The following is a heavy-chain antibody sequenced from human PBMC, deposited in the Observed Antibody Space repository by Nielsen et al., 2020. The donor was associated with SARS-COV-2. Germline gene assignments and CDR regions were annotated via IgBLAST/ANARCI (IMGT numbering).Heavy chain of an antibody. Sequence: ASVKVSCKASGYTFTSYAMNWVRQAPGQGLEWMGWINAGNGNTKYSQKFQGRVTITRDTSASTAYMELSSLRSEDTAVYYCARGRGYSSSRWFDPWGQGTLVTVSS. J-gene: IGHJ5*02. CDR2: INAGNGNT. CDR3: ARGRGYSSSRWFDP. D-gene: IGHD5-18*01. V-gene: IGHV1-3*01. CDR1: GYTFTSYA.